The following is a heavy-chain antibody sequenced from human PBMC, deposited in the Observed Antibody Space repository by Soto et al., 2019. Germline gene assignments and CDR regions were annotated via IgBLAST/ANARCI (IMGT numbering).Heavy chain of an antibody. D-gene: IGHD3-10*01. J-gene: IGHJ4*02. CDR1: GGTSSSYA. V-gene: IGHV1-69*06. CDR3: ARGGFTMFRGVIYYFDY. Sequence: QVQLVQSGAEVKKPGSSVKVSCKASGGTSSSYAISWVRQAPGQGLEWMGGIIPIFGTANYAQKFQGRVTITADKSTSTAYMELSSLRSEDTAVYYCARGGFTMFRGVIYYFDYWGQGTLVTVSS. CDR2: IIPIFGTA.